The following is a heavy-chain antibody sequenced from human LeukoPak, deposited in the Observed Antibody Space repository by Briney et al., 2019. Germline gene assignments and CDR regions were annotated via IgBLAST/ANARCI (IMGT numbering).Heavy chain of an antibody. CDR2: ISSSSSYI. CDR3: ARGYCSSTSCLNWFDP. J-gene: IGHJ5*02. CDR1: GFTFSSYS. Sequence: PGGSLRLSCAASGFTFSSYSMNWVRQAPGKGLEWVSSISSSSSYIYYADSVKSRFTISRDNAKNSLYLQMNSLRAEDTAVYYCARGYCSSTSCLNWFDPWGQGTLVTVSS. D-gene: IGHD2-2*01. V-gene: IGHV3-21*01.